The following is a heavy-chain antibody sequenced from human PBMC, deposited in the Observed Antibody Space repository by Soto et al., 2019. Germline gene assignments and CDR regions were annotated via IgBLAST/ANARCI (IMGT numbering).Heavy chain of an antibody. Sequence: QVQLVQSGPEVQKPGASLKVSCKASGYTFTASRISWVRQAPGQGLEWMGWTSIYNGHTEYSPKCLGRVVMTTDTSADTAYLELKSQRPDDAALYYSARWYDYGASDQYHFDQWGQGTLVTVSS. J-gene: IGHJ4*02. CDR1: GYTFTASR. D-gene: IGHD4-17*01. V-gene: IGHV1-18*01. CDR2: TSIYNGHT. CDR3: ARWYDYGASDQYHFDQ.